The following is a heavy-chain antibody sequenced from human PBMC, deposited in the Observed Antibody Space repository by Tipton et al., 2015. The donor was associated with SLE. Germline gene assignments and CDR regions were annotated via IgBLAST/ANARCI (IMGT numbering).Heavy chain of an antibody. D-gene: IGHD3-22*01. CDR2: IYSGGST. Sequence: YLRLSCAASGFTFSSYAMSWVRQAPGKGLEWVSVIYSGGSTYYADSVKGRFTISRDNSKNTLYLQMNSLRAEDTAVYYCAKSLALHYYDRSAFDIWGQGTMVTVSS. CDR1: GFTFSSYA. CDR3: AKSLALHYYDRSAFDI. J-gene: IGHJ3*02. V-gene: IGHV3-23*03.